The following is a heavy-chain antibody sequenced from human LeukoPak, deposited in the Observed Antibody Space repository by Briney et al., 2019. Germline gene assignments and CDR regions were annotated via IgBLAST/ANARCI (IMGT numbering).Heavy chain of an antibody. Sequence: SVKVSCKASGGTFSSYTISWVRQAPGQGLEWMGRIIPILGIANYAQKFQGRVTITADKSTSTAYMELSSPRSEDTAVYYCARTGSGSPPFDYWGQGTLVTVSS. CDR1: GGTFSSYT. D-gene: IGHD3-10*01. J-gene: IGHJ4*02. V-gene: IGHV1-69*02. CDR3: ARTGSGSPPFDY. CDR2: IIPILGIA.